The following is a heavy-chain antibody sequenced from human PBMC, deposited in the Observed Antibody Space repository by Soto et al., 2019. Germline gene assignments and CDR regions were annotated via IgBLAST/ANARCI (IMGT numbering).Heavy chain of an antibody. V-gene: IGHV3-33*01. CDR2: IWYDGSNK. CDR1: GFTFSSYG. J-gene: IGHJ4*02. D-gene: IGHD6-19*01. Sequence: QVQLVESGGGVVQPGRSLRLSCAASGFTFSSYGMHWVRQAPGKGLEWVAVIWYDGSNKYYADSVKGRFTISRDNSQNTLYLQMNSLRAEDTAVYYCARGGIAVAGTGFDYWGQGTLVTVSS. CDR3: ARGGIAVAGTGFDY.